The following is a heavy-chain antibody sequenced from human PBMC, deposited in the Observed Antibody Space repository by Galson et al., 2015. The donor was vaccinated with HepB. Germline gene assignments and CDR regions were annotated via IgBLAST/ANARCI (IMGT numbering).Heavy chain of an antibody. CDR3: ARGYYYDSSGL. CDR1: GGSISSYY. Sequence: SETLSLTCTVSGGSISSYYWSWIRQPPGKGLEWLGYIYYSGSTNYNPSLKSRVTISVDTSKNQFSLKLSSVTAADTAVYYCARGYYYDSSGLWGQGTLVTVSS. D-gene: IGHD3-22*01. J-gene: IGHJ4*02. CDR2: IYYSGST. V-gene: IGHV4-59*01.